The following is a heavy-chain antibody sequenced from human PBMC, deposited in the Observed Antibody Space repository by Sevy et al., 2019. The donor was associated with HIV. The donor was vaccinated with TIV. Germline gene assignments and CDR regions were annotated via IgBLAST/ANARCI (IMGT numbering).Heavy chain of an antibody. D-gene: IGHD1-26*01. V-gene: IGHV4-61*02. CDR1: GGSFGSSSYY. CDR2: IYTSGTT. J-gene: IGHJ5*02. Sequence: SETLSLTCTVSGGSFGSSSYYWNWIRQPAGKGLEWIGRIYTSGTTNYNPSLKSRVTISVDTSMNQFSLKMSSVTAADTAVYYCARRPSGSDGHWLDPWGQGTLVTVSS. CDR3: ARRPSGSDGHWLDP.